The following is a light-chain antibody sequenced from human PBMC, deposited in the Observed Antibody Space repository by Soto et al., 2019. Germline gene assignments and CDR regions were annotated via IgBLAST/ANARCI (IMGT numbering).Light chain of an antibody. CDR2: EIT. J-gene: IGLJ3*02. CDR3: SAYVGNSIWV. Sequence: QSALTQPPSASGSPGQSVTISCTGTSSDVGAYKYVSWYQQYPGKAPKLMIYEITKRPSGVPDRFSGSKSGNTASLTVSGLQDEAEADYCCSAYVGNSIWVFGGGTQLTVL. CDR1: SSDVGAYKY. V-gene: IGLV2-8*01.